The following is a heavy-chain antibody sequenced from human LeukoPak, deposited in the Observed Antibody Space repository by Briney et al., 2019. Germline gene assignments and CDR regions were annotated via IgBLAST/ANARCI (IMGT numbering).Heavy chain of an antibody. D-gene: IGHD3-9*01. V-gene: IGHV4-59*08. J-gene: IGHJ3*02. Sequence: SETLSLTCTVSGGSIGSYYWSWIRQPPGKGLEWIGYIYYSGSTNYNPSLKCRVTISVDTSKNQFSLKLSSVTAADTAVYYCARRPVLRYFDGDDAFDIWGQGTMVTVSS. CDR2: IYYSGST. CDR3: ARRPVLRYFDGDDAFDI. CDR1: GGSIGSYY.